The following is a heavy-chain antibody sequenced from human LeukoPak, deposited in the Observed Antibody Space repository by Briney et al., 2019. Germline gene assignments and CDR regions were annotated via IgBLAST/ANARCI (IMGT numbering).Heavy chain of an antibody. CDR2: INPNSGGT. V-gene: IGHV1-2*02. Sequence: ASVKVSCKASGGTFSSYAISWVRQAPGQGLEWMGWINPNSGGTNYAQKFQGRVTMTRDTSISTAYMELSRLRSDDTAVYYCARTTRPYYYYYMDVWGKGTTVTISS. CDR3: ARTTRPYYYYYMDV. D-gene: IGHD1-1*01. J-gene: IGHJ6*03. CDR1: GGTFSSYA.